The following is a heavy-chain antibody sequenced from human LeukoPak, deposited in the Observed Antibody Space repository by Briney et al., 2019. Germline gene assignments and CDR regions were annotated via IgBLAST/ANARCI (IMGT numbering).Heavy chain of an antibody. CDR3: ARGHSNYGDYFDY. D-gene: IGHD4-11*01. V-gene: IGHV3-21*01. J-gene: IGHJ4*02. Sequence: GGSLRLSCAASGFTLSSYGMSWVRQAPGKGLEWVSSISSSIYIYYADSVKGRFTISRDNAKSSLSLQMNSLRAEDTAVYYCARGHSNYGDYFDYWGQGTLVTVSS. CDR2: ISSSIYI. CDR1: GFTLSSYG.